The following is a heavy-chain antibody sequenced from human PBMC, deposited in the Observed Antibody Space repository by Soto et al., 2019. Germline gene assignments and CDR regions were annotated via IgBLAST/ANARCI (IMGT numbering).Heavy chain of an antibody. CDR3: ARGSYGDY. Sequence: QVQLVQSGAEVKKPGASVKVSCKGSGYTFTTYGITWVRQAPGQGLEWMGWISAHNGNTNYAQKLQGRVTVTRDTSTSTAYMELRSLRSYDTAAYYCARGSYGDYWGQGALVTVSS. CDR1: GYTFTTYG. J-gene: IGHJ4*02. D-gene: IGHD1-26*01. V-gene: IGHV1-18*01. CDR2: ISAHNGNT.